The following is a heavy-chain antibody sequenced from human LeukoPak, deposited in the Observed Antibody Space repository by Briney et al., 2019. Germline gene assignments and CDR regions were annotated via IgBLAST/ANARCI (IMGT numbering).Heavy chain of an antibody. V-gene: IGHV1-3*02. J-gene: IGHJ4*02. Sequence: ASVKVSCKASGYTFTSYAMHWVRQAPGQRLEWMGWSNVGNGNTKYSQEFQGRVTITRDTSASTAYMELSSLRSEDIAVYYCARGYYDSSGYYYLDYWGQGTLVTVSS. CDR3: ARGYYDSSGYYYLDY. D-gene: IGHD3-22*01. CDR1: GYTFTSYA. CDR2: SNVGNGNT.